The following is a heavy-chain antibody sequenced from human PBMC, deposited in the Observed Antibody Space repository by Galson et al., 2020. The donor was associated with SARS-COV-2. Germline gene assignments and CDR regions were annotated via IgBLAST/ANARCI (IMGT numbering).Heavy chain of an antibody. CDR3: AKDHGGAYYGDDFDY. CDR1: GFTFSSYA. D-gene: IGHD4-17*01. V-gene: IGHV3-23*01. CDR2: ISGSGGST. J-gene: IGHJ4*02. Sequence: GALRLSCAAPGFTFSSYAMSWVRQAPGKGLEWVSAISGSGGSTYYADSVKGRFTISRDNSKNTLYLQMNSLRAEDTAVYYCAKDHGGAYYGDDFDYWGQGTLVTVSS.